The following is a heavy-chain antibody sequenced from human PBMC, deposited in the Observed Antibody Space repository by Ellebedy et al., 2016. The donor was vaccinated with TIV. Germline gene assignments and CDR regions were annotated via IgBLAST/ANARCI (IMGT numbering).Heavy chain of an antibody. CDR1: GYTFSAYY. V-gene: IGHV1-8*02. D-gene: IGHD1-14*01. Sequence: ASVKVSXXASGYTFSAYYMHWVRQAPGQGLEWMGWMNPNSGNTGYAQKFQGRVTMTRNTSISTAYMELSSLRSEDTAVYYCARGNGIGATTPWGQGTLVTVSS. J-gene: IGHJ5*02. CDR3: ARGNGIGATTP. CDR2: MNPNSGNT.